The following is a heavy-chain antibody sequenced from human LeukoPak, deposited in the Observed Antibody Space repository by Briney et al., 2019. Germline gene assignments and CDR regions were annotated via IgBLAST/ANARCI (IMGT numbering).Heavy chain of an antibody. V-gene: IGHV3-74*01. J-gene: IGHJ4*02. CDR1: GFTFSSHW. CDR2: ISTDGSRT. CDR3: ARGGRSGIYAYYFDN. D-gene: IGHD1-26*01. Sequence: GGSLRLSCAASGFTFSSHWMHWVRHAPGKGVVWFSRISTDGSRTNYEDSVKGRFTISRDDAKNTLYLQMNSLRAEDTAVYYCARGGRSGIYAYYFDNWGQGTLVTVSS.